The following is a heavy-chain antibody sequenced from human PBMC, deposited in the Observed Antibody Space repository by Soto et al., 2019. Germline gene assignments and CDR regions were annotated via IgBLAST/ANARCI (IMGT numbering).Heavy chain of an antibody. Sequence: QVQLVQSGAEVKKPGSSVKVSCKASGGSFRSYAVNWVRQAPGQGLECLGGIIPIFGTPNYAQKFHGRVSITADESTSTVYMHLIRLTSEDTAVYYCAYSANHRYFFDSWGQGTLVTVSS. D-gene: IGHD5-18*01. CDR2: IIPIFGTP. J-gene: IGHJ5*01. V-gene: IGHV1-69*12. CDR1: GGSFRSYA. CDR3: AYSANHRYFFDS.